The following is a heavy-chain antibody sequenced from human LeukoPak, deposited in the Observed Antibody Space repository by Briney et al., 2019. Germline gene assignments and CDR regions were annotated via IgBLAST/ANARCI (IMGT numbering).Heavy chain of an antibody. D-gene: IGHD5-18*01. Sequence: GGSLRLSCSASGFTISSSGMYWVRQAPGKGLVWVSRINSDGSSTIYAASVKGRFTISRDNAKNTLYLQMDSLRAEATAVYYCTKQMSDSHDQWGQGALVTVSS. V-gene: IGHV3-74*01. CDR1: GFTISSSG. CDR3: TKQMSDSHDQ. J-gene: IGHJ5*02. CDR2: INSDGSST.